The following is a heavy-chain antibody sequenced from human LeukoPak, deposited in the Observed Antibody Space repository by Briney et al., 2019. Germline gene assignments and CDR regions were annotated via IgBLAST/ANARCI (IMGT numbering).Heavy chain of an antibody. CDR3: ARGFSNGDVLLVYYFDY. D-gene: IGHD3-10*01. CDR1: GYTFTSYY. J-gene: IGHJ4*02. Sequence: ASVKVSCKASGYTFTSYYMHWVRQAPGQGLEWMGIINPSGGSTSYAQKFQGRVTMTRDTSTSTVYMEPSSLRSEDTAVYYCARGFSNGDVLLVYYFDYWGQGTLVTVSS. CDR2: INPSGGST. V-gene: IGHV1-46*01.